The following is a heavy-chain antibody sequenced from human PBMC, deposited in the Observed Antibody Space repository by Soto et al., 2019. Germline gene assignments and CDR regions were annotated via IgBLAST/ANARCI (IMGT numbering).Heavy chain of an antibody. CDR2: IFSSGST. Sequence: PSETLSLTCTVSGGSITDYSWVWIRQPAGKGLEWIGRIFSSGSTNYNPSLKGRITMSLDTSKNQFSLKLNSATATDTAVYFCARDQGVVVTADNWFERWGKGIMVNVSS. CDR1: GGSITDYS. D-gene: IGHD2-21*02. V-gene: IGHV4-4*07. CDR3: ARDQGVVVTADNWFER. J-gene: IGHJ5*01.